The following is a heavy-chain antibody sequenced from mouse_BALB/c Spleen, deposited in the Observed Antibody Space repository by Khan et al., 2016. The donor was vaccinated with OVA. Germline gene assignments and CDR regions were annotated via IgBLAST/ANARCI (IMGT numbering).Heavy chain of an antibody. Sequence: EVQLLETGPGLVIPSQSLSLTCTVTGYSITSGYAWNWIRQFPGNKLEWMGYISYSGVTSYTPSLKSRISITRDTSKNQFFLQLTSVTTEDTATYYCARGNYYGYYFDYWGQGTTLTVSS. CDR1: GYSITSGYA. CDR3: ARGNYYGYYFDY. V-gene: IGHV3-2*02. CDR2: ISYSGVT. J-gene: IGHJ2*01. D-gene: IGHD1-1*01.